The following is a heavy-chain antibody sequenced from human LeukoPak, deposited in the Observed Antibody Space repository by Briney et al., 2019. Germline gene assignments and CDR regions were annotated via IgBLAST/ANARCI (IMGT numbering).Heavy chain of an antibody. V-gene: IGHV1-8*03. D-gene: IGHD6-13*01. Sequence: ASVKVSCKASGYTFTSYDINWVRQATGQGLEWMGWMNPNSGNTGYAQKFQGRVTITRDTSASTAYMELSSLRSEDMAVYYCARALAGSLNYWGQGTLVTVSS. CDR3: ARALAGSLNY. J-gene: IGHJ4*02. CDR2: MNPNSGNT. CDR1: GYTFTSYD.